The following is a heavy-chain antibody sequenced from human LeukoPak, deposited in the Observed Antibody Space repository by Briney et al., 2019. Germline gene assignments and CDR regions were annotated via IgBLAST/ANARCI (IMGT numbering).Heavy chain of an antibody. V-gene: IGHV3-74*03. CDR1: GFTFSGYW. CDR3: ARQAWFDY. J-gene: IGHJ4*02. CDR2: IYGDGSST. Sequence: GGSLRLSCAASGFTFSGYWMHWVRQAPGKGLVWVSGIYGDGSSTTYVDSVKGRFTISRDNSKNTLYLQMNSLTVEDTAVYYCARQAWFDYWGQGTLVTVSS.